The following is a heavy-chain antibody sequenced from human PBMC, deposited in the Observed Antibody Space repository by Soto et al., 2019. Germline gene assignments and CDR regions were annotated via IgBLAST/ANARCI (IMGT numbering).Heavy chain of an antibody. J-gene: IGHJ4*02. CDR1: DYTFTSYG. CDR2: ISPYNDNT. V-gene: IGHV1-18*01. Sequence: QVQLVQSGAEVKKPGASVKVSGKASDYTFTSYGINWVRKAPGQGLEWMGWISPYNDNTQYAQRFQGRVTLTTDTSTNTAYMELRSLRSDDTAVYYCARGMWELPIDYWGQGTLVTVSS. D-gene: IGHD1-26*01. CDR3: ARGMWELPIDY.